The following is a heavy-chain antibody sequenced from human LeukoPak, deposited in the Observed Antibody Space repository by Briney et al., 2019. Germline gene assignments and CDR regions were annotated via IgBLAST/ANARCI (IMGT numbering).Heavy chain of an antibody. CDR3: ACKFH. V-gene: IGHV3-7*05. CDR2: IKQDGSEK. CDR1: GFTFSNSW. Sequence: PGGSLRLSCAVSGFTFSNSWMRWLRQAPGQGLEWVANIKQDGSEKYYVDSVKGRFTISRDNARNSLYLQMNSLRAEDTAVYYCACKFHWGQGTLVTVSS. J-gene: IGHJ4*02.